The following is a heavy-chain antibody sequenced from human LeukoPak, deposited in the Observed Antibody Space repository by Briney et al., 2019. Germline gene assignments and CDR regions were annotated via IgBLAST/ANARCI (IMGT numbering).Heavy chain of an antibody. J-gene: IGHJ4*02. CDR1: GFTFTNAR. Sequence: PGGPLRLSCAASGFTFTNARMTWVPQAPGKGLEWVGRIKKKTDGGTADYAAPVKGRFTISRDDSKNTLYVQMNSLKTEDTGVYYCTTQPPGDYWGQGTLVTVSS. V-gene: IGHV3-15*01. CDR3: TTQPPGDY. CDR2: IKKKTDGGTA.